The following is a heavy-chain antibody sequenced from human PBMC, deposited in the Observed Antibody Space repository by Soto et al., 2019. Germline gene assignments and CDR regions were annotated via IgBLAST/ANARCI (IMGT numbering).Heavy chain of an antibody. CDR3: ARGRQLCFGTLFSGFDS. CDR2: IYHSGST. CDR1: GGSISSGGYS. D-gene: IGHD3-10*01. Sequence: SETLSLTCAVSGGSISSGGYSWSWIRQPPGKGLEWIGYIYHSGSTYYNPSLKSRVTISVDTSKNQFSLKLSSVTAADTAVYYCARGRQLCFGTLFSGFDSWAQETLVPVSS. V-gene: IGHV4-30-2*01. J-gene: IGHJ4*02.